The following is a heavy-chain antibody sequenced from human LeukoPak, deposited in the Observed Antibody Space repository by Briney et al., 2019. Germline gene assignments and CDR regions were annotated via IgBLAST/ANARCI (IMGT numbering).Heavy chain of an antibody. Sequence: GGSLRLSCAAPGFTFSSYAMSWVSQAPGKGLEWVSAISGSGGSTYYADSVKGRFTISRDNSKNTLYLQMNSLRAEDTAVYYCAKLMLVGATYYFDYWGQGTLVTVSS. CDR1: GFTFSSYA. CDR2: ISGSGGST. D-gene: IGHD1-26*01. J-gene: IGHJ4*02. V-gene: IGHV3-23*01. CDR3: AKLMLVGATYYFDY.